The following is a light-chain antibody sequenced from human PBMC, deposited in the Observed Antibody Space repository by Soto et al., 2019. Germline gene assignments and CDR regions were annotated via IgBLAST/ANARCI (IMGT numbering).Light chain of an antibody. J-gene: IGKJ2*01. CDR3: QQYNIYSPYT. CDR2: KSF. V-gene: IGKV1-5*03. CDR1: QSISSW. Sequence: DIQMTQSPSTLSASVGDRVTITCRASQSISSWLAWNQQKPGKAPKLLIYKSFSLESGVPSRFSGSGSGTEFTLTISMLQPDDFATYYCQQYNIYSPYTFGQGTKL.